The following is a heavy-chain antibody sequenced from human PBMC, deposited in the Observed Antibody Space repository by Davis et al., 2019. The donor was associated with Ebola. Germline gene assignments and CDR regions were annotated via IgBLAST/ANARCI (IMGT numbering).Heavy chain of an antibody. J-gene: IGHJ6*02. V-gene: IGHV3-33*08. CDR1: GFTVSSNY. Sequence: PGGSLRLSCAASGFTVSSNYMSWVRQTPGKGLEWVAVIWSDGSYKYYADSVKGRFTISRDNSKNTLYLQMNSLRAEDTAVYYCAREFGGAAAAPGYQDYYGMDVWGQGTTVTVSS. CDR2: IWSDGSYK. D-gene: IGHD3-16*01. CDR3: AREFGGAAAAPGYQDYYGMDV.